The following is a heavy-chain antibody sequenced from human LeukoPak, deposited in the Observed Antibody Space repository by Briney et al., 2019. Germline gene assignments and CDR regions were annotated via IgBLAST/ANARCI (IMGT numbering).Heavy chain of an antibody. D-gene: IGHD6-13*01. Sequence: PGGSLRLSCAASGFTFSSFPMHWVRQAPGKGLEWVAVISSDGNNKYYADSVKGRFTISRDNSKNTLYLQMNSLRAEDTAVYYCARAPSGWRQLVFDYWGQGTLVTVSS. J-gene: IGHJ4*02. CDR1: GFTFSSFP. V-gene: IGHV3-30-3*01. CDR2: ISSDGNNK. CDR3: ARAPSGWRQLVFDY.